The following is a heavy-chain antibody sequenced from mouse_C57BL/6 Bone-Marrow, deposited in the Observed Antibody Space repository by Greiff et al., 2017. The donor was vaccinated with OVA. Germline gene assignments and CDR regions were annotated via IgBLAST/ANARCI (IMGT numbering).Heavy chain of an antibody. CDR1: EYDFPTHD. CDR2: INSDGGST. CDR3: SRHPHNDEAMDY. V-gene: IGHV5-2*01. Sequence: EVQLVESGGGLVQPGESLKLSCESHEYDFPTHDMSWVRKTPEKRLALVAAINSDGGSTYYPDTMERRFIISRDTTKKTLYLQMSSLRSEDTALYYCSRHPHNDEAMDYWGQGTSVTVSS. J-gene: IGHJ4*01. D-gene: IGHD1-3*01.